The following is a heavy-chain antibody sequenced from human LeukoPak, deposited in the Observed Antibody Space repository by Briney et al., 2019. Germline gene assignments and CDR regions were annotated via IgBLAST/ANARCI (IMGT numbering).Heavy chain of an antibody. J-gene: IGHJ4*02. V-gene: IGHV3-21*04. CDR3: AKDYDYGDYAFDY. D-gene: IGHD4-17*01. CDR1: GFTFSSFD. Sequence: GGSLRLSCAASGFTFSSFDMNWVRQAPGKGLEWVSSISISSTYIYYADSVKGRSTISRDNAKNSLYLQMNSLRAEDTALYYCAKDYDYGDYAFDYWGQGTLVTVSS. CDR2: ISISSTYI.